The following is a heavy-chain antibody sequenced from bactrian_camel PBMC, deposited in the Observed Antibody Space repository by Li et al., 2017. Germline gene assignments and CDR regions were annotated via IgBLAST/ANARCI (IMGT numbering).Heavy chain of an antibody. V-gene: IGHV3S53*01. Sequence: HVQLVESGGGSVQAGGSLRLSCVASGSDFCTSDMSWYRQAPGKEREFVATIVSDDSSRYADSVKGRFTISQDTAKNTVYLQMNNLKPEDTAMYYCKTDTPSLHAPIPWCEYGLWGQGTQVTVS. J-gene: IGHJ4*01. D-gene: IGHD2*01. CDR2: IVSDDSS. CDR1: GSDFCTSD. CDR3: KTDTPSLHAPIPWCEYGL.